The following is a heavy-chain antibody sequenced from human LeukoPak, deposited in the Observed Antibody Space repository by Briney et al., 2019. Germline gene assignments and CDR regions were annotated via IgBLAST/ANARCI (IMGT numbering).Heavy chain of an antibody. V-gene: IGHV3-30*09. D-gene: IGHD2-8*01. CDR2: MSYDGTDT. CDR1: GFTVSSNY. Sequence: GGSLRLSCAASGFTVSSNYMNWVRQAPGKGLEWVATMSYDGTDTSYADSVKGRFAIFRDNSKNTLYLQMNSLRTEDTAVYYCVRVSGFSNGVCPSFDPWGQGTLVTVSS. J-gene: IGHJ5*02. CDR3: VRVSGFSNGVCPSFDP.